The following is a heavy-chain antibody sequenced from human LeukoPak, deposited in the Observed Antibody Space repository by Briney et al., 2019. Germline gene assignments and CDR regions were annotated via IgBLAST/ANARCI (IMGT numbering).Heavy chain of an antibody. D-gene: IGHD3-22*01. CDR2: INHSGST. CDR3: ARMRRRYYYDSSGPNWFDP. Sequence: SETLSLTCAVYGGAFSGYYWSWIRQPPGKGLEWIGEINHSGSTNYNPSLKSRVTISVDTSKNQFSLKLSSVTAADTAVYYCARMRRRYYYDSSGPNWFDPWGQGTLVTVSS. J-gene: IGHJ5*02. V-gene: IGHV4-34*01. CDR1: GGAFSGYY.